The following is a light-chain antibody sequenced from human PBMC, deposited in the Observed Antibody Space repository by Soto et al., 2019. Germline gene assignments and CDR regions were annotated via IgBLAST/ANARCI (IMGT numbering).Light chain of an antibody. CDR2: RVS. CDR1: QSLVHSDGYTY. V-gene: IGKV2-24*01. CDR3: MQGTQFPPYT. Sequence: IVMTQTPLSSPVTLGQPASISCRSSQSLVHSDGYTYLSWYQLKPGQPPRLLIYRVSHRFSGVPDRFSGSGAGTDFTLRISRVESEDVGVYFCMQGTQFPPYTFGQGTKLEI. J-gene: IGKJ2*01.